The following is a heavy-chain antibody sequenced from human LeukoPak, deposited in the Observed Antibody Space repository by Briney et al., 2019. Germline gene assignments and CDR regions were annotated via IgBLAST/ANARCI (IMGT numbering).Heavy chain of an antibody. CDR2: ISSSSSYI. D-gene: IGHD6-13*01. CDR1: GFTFSSYS. CDR3: ASLPGAAGTFYDMDV. J-gene: IGHJ6*02. Sequence: GGSLRLSCAASGFTFSSYSMNWVRQAPGKGLEWVSSISSSSSYIYYADSVKGRFTISRDNAKNSLYLQMNSLRAEDTAVYYCASLPGAAGTFYDMDVWGQGTTVTVSS. V-gene: IGHV3-21*01.